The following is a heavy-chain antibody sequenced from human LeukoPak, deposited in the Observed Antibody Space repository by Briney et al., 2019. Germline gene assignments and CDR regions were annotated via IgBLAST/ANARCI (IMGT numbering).Heavy chain of an antibody. CDR3: ARETLYYYDSSGYGVY. D-gene: IGHD3-22*01. V-gene: IGHV3-7*01. J-gene: IGHJ4*02. CDR1: GFTFSSYW. Sequence: GGSLRLSCAASGFTFSSYWMSWVRQASGKGLEWVANIKQDGSEKYYVDSVKGRFTISRDNAKNSLYLQMNSLRAEDTAVYYCARETLYYYDSSGYGVYWGQGTLVTVSA. CDR2: IKQDGSEK.